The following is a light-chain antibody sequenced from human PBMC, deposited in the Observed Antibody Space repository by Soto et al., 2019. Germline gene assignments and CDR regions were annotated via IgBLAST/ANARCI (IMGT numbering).Light chain of an antibody. CDR1: QSVSDYY. CDR3: QQYGGSPRVS. Sequence: EIVLTQSPGALSLSPGERATLSCRASQSVSDYYLAWYQQKPGQAPRLLIYGASIRATGIPDRFSGSGSGADFTLTISRLEPEDFAVYYCQQYGGSPRVSFGGGTKVEIK. J-gene: IGKJ4*01. CDR2: GAS. V-gene: IGKV3-20*01.